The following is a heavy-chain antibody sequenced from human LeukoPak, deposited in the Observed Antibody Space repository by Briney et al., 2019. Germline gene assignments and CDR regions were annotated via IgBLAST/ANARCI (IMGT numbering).Heavy chain of an antibody. D-gene: IGHD3-22*01. V-gene: IGHV5-51*01. CDR1: GYSFTSYW. Sequence: PGESLKISCKGSGYSFTSYWIGWVRQMPGKGLEWMGIIYPGDSDTRYSPSFQGQVTISADKSISTAYLQWSSLKASDTAMYYCARPSDYYDSSGYTLGYWGQGTLVTVSS. CDR3: ARPSDYYDSSGYTLGY. J-gene: IGHJ4*02. CDR2: IYPGDSDT.